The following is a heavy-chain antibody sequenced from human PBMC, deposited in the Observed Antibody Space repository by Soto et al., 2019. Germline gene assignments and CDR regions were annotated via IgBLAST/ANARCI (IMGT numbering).Heavy chain of an antibody. J-gene: IGHJ6*02. D-gene: IGHD2-15*01. CDR2: IDWDDDK. CDR1: GFSLSTSGVR. CDR3: ARTRVVSAVNYGMDV. V-gene: IGHV2-70*04. Sequence: SGPTLVNPTQTLTLTCTFSGFSLSTSGVRVSWIRQPPGKALEWLARIDWDDDKVYSTSLKTRLTLSKDTSKNQVVLTMTNMDPVDTATYFCARTRVVSAVNYGMDVWGQGTTVTVSS.